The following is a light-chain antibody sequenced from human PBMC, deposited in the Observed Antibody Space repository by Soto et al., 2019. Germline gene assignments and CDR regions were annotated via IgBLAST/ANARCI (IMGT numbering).Light chain of an antibody. J-gene: IGKJ4*01. Sequence: EIVLTHSPPTLSLAPGERATLSCRASHSFTSLLCWYHQKPGQAPRLLIYDESYRATGIPARFSGSGSGTDFTLTISSLEPDDFGVYYCQQRAKWRLTFGGGNKVDI. CDR2: DES. V-gene: IGKV3-11*01. CDR3: QQRAKWRLT. CDR1: HSFTSL.